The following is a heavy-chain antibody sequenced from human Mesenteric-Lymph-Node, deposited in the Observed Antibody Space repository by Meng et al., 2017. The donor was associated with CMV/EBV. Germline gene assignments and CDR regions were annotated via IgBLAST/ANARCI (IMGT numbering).Heavy chain of an antibody. CDR3: ARDGRSYGSGDFDS. D-gene: IGHD3-10*01. V-gene: IGHV1-3*04. CDR1: GYTFTHYH. Sequence: SGYTFTHYHIQWVRQAPGQGLDWMGWINTYTAKTRYSQSFQGRVTVTRDTSATTVYMELSSLRSEDTAVYYCARDGRSYGSGDFDSWGQGTLVTVSS. J-gene: IGHJ4*02. CDR2: INTYTAKT.